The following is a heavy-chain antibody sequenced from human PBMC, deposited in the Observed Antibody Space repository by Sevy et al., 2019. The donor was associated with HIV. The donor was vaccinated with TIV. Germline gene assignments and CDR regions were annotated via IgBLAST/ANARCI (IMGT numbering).Heavy chain of an antibody. CDR3: ASASSYCSGDNCYVVFDI. Sequence: GGSLRLSCAASGFTFSDYWMTWVRQAPGKDLEWVANIKRDESVKHYVDSVKGRFTGSRDNAKNSLYLHMNSMRADDTALYYCASASSYCSGDNCYVVFDIWGQGTMVTVSS. V-gene: IGHV3-7*01. J-gene: IGHJ3*02. D-gene: IGHD2-15*01. CDR2: IKRDESVK. CDR1: GFTFSDYW.